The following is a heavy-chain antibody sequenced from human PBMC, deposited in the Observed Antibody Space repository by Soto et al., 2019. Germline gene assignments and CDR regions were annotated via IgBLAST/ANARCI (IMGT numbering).Heavy chain of an antibody. CDR2: IYHSGST. Sequence: PXESLSLPCAVSGYSISSGYYWGWIRQPPGNGREWIVIIYHSGSTYYNPSLKSRVTISVDTSKNQFSLKLSSVTAADKAVYYCARDVEDYDFWSGYPRQNYYYYYGMDVWGQGTTVTVSS. V-gene: IGHV4-38-2*02. CDR1: GYSISSGYY. CDR3: ARDVEDYDFWSGYPRQNYYYYYGMDV. D-gene: IGHD3-3*01. J-gene: IGHJ6*02.